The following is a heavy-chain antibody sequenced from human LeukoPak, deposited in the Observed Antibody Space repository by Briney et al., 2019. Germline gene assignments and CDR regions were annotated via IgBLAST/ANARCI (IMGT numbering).Heavy chain of an antibody. CDR3: AKDNRRHYTSGPNPDSLH. D-gene: IGHD6-19*01. J-gene: IGHJ4*02. CDR1: GFIFNNYA. V-gene: IGHV3-9*01. CDR2: IIWNSGSI. Sequence: PGGSLRLSCAGSGFIFNNYAMHWVRQPPGKGLEWVSGIIWNSGSIDCADSVKGRFTISRDNAKNSLYLQMNSLRVEDTAFYYCAKDNRRHYTSGPNPDSLHWGQGALVTVSS.